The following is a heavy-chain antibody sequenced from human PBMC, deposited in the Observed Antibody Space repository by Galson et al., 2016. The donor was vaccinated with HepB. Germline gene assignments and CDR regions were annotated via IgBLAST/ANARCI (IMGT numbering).Heavy chain of an antibody. CDR1: GFTFSSNA. J-gene: IGHJ4*02. Sequence: SLRLSCAASGFTFSSNAMSWVRQAPGKGLEWVSGISGTGSATYSADAVTGRFTISRDNSKNTLYLQMNSLRPEDTAVYFCAKAGYHGADAYYYYFDYWGQGTLVTVSS. CDR3: AKAGYHGADAYYYYFDY. V-gene: IGHV3-23*01. D-gene: IGHD3-16*01. CDR2: ISGTGSAT.